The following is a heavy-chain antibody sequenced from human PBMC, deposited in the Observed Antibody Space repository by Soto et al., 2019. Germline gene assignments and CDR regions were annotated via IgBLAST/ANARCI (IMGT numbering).Heavy chain of an antibody. J-gene: IGHJ4*02. CDR1: GFTFSSYA. V-gene: IGHV3-23*01. CDR2: ISGSGGST. Sequence: GSLRLSCAASGFTFSSYAMSWVRQAPGKGLEWVSAISGSGGSTYYADSVKGRFTISRDNSKNTLYLQMNSLRAEDTAVYYCAKGVLEWLLYGRIDYWGQGTLVTVSS. CDR3: AKGVLEWLLYGRIDY. D-gene: IGHD3-3*01.